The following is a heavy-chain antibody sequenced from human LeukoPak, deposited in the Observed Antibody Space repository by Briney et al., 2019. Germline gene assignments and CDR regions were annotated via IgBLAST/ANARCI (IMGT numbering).Heavy chain of an antibody. V-gene: IGHV3-30*03. CDR2: ISYDGSNK. J-gene: IGHJ4*02. D-gene: IGHD6-6*01. CDR1: GFTFSSYG. Sequence: GRSLRLSCAASGFTFSSYGMHWVRQAPGKGLEWVAVISYDGSNKYYADSVKGRFTISRDNSKNTLYLQMNSLRAEDTAVYYCARDMIGPYSSSSRLDYWGQGTLVTVSS. CDR3: ARDMIGPYSSSSRLDY.